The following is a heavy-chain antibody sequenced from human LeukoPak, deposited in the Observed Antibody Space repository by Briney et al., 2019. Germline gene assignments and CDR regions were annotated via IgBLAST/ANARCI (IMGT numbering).Heavy chain of an antibody. CDR1: GFTFSSYG. D-gene: IGHD5-24*01. V-gene: IGHV3-33*01. CDR3: ARDRDVDY. Sequence: GRSLRLSCAASGFTFSSYGMHWVRQAPGKGLEWVAVVWYDGNNKYYADSVKGRFTISRDNSQNTLYLQMNNLRAEDTAVYYCARDRDVDYWGQGTLVTVSS. CDR2: VWYDGNNK. J-gene: IGHJ4*02.